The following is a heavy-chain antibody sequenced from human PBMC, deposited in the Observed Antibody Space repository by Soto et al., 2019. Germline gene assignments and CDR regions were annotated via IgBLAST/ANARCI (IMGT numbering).Heavy chain of an antibody. Sequence: SETLSLICTVSGGSISSYYWSWIRQPAGKGLEWIGRIYTSGSTNYNPSLKSRVTMSVDTSKDQFSLKLSSVTAADTAVYYCARVPHCSGGSCYNWFDPWGQGTLVTSPQ. J-gene: IGHJ5*02. CDR1: GGSISSYY. V-gene: IGHV4-4*07. CDR3: ARVPHCSGGSCYNWFDP. CDR2: IYTSGST. D-gene: IGHD2-15*01.